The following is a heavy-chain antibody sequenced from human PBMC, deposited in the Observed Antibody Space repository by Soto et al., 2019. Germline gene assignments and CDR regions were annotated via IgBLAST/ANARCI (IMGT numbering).Heavy chain of an antibody. V-gene: IGHV1-46*01. CDR2: INPSGGST. D-gene: IGHD4-17*01. CDR1: GYTFTSYY. Sequence: ASVKVSCKASGYTFTSYYMHWVRQAPGQGLEWMGIINPSGGSTSYAQKFQGRVTMTRDTSTSTVYMELSSLRSEDTAVYYCARDVDDYGAYYYGMDVWGQGTTVTVSS. CDR3: ARDVDDYGAYYYGMDV. J-gene: IGHJ6*02.